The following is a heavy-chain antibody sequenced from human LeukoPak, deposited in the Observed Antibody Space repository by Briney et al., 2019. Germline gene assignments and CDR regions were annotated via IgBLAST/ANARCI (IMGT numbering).Heavy chain of an antibody. J-gene: IGHJ4*02. V-gene: IGHV4-59*08. D-gene: IGHD3-10*01. CDR3: ASTSGID. CDR1: GVSISTYY. CDR2: TYNSGYT. Sequence: SETLSLTCTVSGVSISTYYWSWIRQPPGKGPEWIGYTYNSGYTDYNPSLKSRVIISVDTSKNQFSLRLSSVTAADTAVYYCASTSGIDWGQGTLVTVSS.